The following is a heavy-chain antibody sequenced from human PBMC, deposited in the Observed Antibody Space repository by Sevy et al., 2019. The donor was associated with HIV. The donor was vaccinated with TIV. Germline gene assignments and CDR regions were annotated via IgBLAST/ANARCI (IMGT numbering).Heavy chain of an antibody. CDR3: ARAPNWNDPEYYYYYMDV. D-gene: IGHD1-20*01. CDR2: IIPIFGTA. J-gene: IGHJ6*03. CDR1: GGTFSSYA. Sequence: ASVKVSCKASGGTFSSYAISWVRQAPGQGLEWMGGIIPIFGTANYAQKFQGRVTITADESTSTAYMELSSLRSEDTAVYYCARAPNWNDPEYYYYYMDVWGKGTTVTVSS. V-gene: IGHV1-69*13.